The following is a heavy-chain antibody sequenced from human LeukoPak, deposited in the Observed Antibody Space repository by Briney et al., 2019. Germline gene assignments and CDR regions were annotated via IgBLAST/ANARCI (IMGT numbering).Heavy chain of an antibody. Sequence: ASETLSLTCTVSGASISSTNNFWGWIRQTPGKGLEWIATIYYSVSTYYNPSPKSRLSISVDTSKNQFSLKLSSVTAADTAVYYCARRDGFDDWFDPWGQGTLVTVSS. D-gene: IGHD3-10*01. CDR1: GASISSTNNF. V-gene: IGHV4-39*07. CDR3: ARRDGFDDWFDP. CDR2: IYYSVST. J-gene: IGHJ5*02.